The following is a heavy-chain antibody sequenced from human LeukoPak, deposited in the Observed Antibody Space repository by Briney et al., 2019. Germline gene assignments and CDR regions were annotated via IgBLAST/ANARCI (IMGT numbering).Heavy chain of an antibody. D-gene: IGHD1-26*01. CDR3: VRDLSGSYSFDS. Sequence: PGGSLRLSCSASGFIFINLVVHWVRQAPGKGLEYVSFISRSGAVTSYADSVRGRFTISRDNSKDTVSLQMSSLRDEDTAIYYCVRDLSGSYSFDSWGQGTLVTVSS. V-gene: IGHV3-64D*09. CDR1: GFIFINLV. CDR2: ISRSGAVT. J-gene: IGHJ4*02.